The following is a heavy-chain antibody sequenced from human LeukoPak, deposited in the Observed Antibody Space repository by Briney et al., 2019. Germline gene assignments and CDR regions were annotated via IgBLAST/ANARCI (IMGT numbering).Heavy chain of an antibody. CDR1: GFTFSSYW. Sequence: GGSLRLSXAASGFTFSSYWMSWVRQAPGKGLEWVANIKQDGSEKYYVDSVKGRFTISRDNAKNSLYLQMNSLRAEDTAVHYCARDPIAVAGPRFDYWGQGTLVTVSS. D-gene: IGHD6-19*01. V-gene: IGHV3-7*01. CDR2: IKQDGSEK. CDR3: ARDPIAVAGPRFDY. J-gene: IGHJ4*02.